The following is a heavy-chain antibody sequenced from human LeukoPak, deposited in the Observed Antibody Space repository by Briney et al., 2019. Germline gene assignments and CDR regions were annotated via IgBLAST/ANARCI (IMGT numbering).Heavy chain of an antibody. V-gene: IGHV3-21*01. D-gene: IGHD2-2*02. CDR1: GFTFSTYS. Sequence: SAGSLRLSRAASGFTFSTYSMNWVRQAPRKGLEWVSSISSSGNYIYYADSMKGRFTISRDNAKSSVYLQMNSLRVEDTAVDYCARDVSRDVSCYTEWGQGTQVTVSS. J-gene: IGHJ4*02. CDR3: ARDVSRDVSCYTE. CDR2: ISSSGNYI.